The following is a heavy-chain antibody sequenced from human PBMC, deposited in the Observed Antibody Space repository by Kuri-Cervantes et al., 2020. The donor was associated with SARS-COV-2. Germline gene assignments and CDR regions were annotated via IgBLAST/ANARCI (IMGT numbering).Heavy chain of an antibody. CDR3: ARQEWYSSGWVAFDI. Sequence: GESLKTSCAASGFPFRSYGVDWDRQAPGKGLEWVAVLWYDRSNKYYADSVKGRVTIPRDNSKNTLYLQMNSLRAEDTAVYSCARQEWYSSGWVAFDIWGQGTRVT. J-gene: IGHJ3*02. D-gene: IGHD6-19*01. V-gene: IGHV3-33*08. CDR2: LWYDRSNK. CDR1: GFPFRSYG.